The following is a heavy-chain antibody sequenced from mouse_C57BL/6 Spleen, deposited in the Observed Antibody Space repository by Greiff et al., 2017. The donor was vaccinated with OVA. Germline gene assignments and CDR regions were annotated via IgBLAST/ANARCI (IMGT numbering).Heavy chain of an antibody. CDR3: ASPITTVDYYAMDY. D-gene: IGHD1-1*01. CDR2: IWSGGST. V-gene: IGHV2-2*01. CDR1: GFSLTSYG. Sequence: VQLQQSGPGLVQPSQSLSITCTVSGFSLTSYGVHWVRQSPGKGLEWLGVIWSGGSTDYNAAFISRLSISKDNSKSQVFFKMNSLQADDTAIYYCASPITTVDYYAMDYWGQGTSVTVSS. J-gene: IGHJ4*01.